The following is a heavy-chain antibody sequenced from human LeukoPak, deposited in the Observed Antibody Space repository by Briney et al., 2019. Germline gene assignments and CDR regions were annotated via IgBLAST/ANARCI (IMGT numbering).Heavy chain of an antibody. CDR3: ATDRAVGASGPAS. Sequence: ASVKVSCKASGYTFTSYAMHWVRQAPGQRLEWMGWINAGNGNTKYSQKFQGRVTITEDTSTDTAYMELSSLRSEDTAVYYCATDRAVGASGPASWGQGTLVTVSS. D-gene: IGHD1-26*01. CDR1: GYTFTSYA. CDR2: INAGNGNT. J-gene: IGHJ4*02. V-gene: IGHV1-3*01.